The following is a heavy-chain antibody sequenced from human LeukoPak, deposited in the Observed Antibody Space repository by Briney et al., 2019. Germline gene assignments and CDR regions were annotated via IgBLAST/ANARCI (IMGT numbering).Heavy chain of an antibody. V-gene: IGHV1-8*03. Sequence: ASVTVSCKASGYTFTSYDINWVRQAPGQGLEWMGWMNPNSGNTGYAQKFQGRVTITRNTSISTAYMELSSLRSEDTAVYYCARVAYYDFWSGQYYFDYWGQGTLVTVSS. CDR3: ARVAYYDFWSGQYYFDY. J-gene: IGHJ4*02. D-gene: IGHD3-3*01. CDR2: MNPNSGNT. CDR1: GYTFTSYD.